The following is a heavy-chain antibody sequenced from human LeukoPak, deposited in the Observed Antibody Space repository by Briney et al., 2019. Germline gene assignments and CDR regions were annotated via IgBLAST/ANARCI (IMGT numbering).Heavy chain of an antibody. CDR2: TYYRSKWYN. CDR3: AVDTGYSRDFDS. D-gene: IGHD5-18*01. Sequence: SQTLSLTCAISGDSVSSNSAAWNWIRQSPSRGLEWLGRTYYRSKWYNDYAISVKSRLTINPDTSKNQFSLQLNSVTPEDTAVYYCAVDTGYSRDFDSWGQGTLVTVSS. CDR1: GDSVSSNSAA. J-gene: IGHJ4*02. V-gene: IGHV6-1*01.